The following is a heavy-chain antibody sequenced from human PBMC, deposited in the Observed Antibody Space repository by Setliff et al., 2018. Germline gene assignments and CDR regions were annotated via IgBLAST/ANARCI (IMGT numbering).Heavy chain of an antibody. CDR3: ARAYSSGWPVYYYYYYGMDV. V-gene: IGHV3-48*04. J-gene: IGHJ6*02. Sequence: GGSLRLSCAASGFTFSSYSMNWVRQAPGKGLEWVSYISSSSSTIYYADSVKGRFTISRDNAKNSLYLQMNSLRAEDTAVCYCARAYSSGWPVYYYYYYGMDVWGQGTTVTVSS. D-gene: IGHD6-19*01. CDR1: GFTFSSYS. CDR2: ISSSSSTI.